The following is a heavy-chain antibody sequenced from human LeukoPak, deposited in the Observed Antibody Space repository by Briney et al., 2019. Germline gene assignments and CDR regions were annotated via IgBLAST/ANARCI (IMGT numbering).Heavy chain of an antibody. V-gene: IGHV3-23*01. CDR1: GFTFSSYG. D-gene: IGHD5-18*01. CDR3: ARHSYGYFPSSYYYYYMDV. CDR2: ISGSGGST. J-gene: IGHJ6*03. Sequence: GGSLRLSCAASGFTFSSYGMSWVRQAPGKGLEWVSAISGSGGSTYYADSVKGRFTISRDNSKNTLYLQMNSLRAEDTAVYYCARHSYGYFPSSYYYYYMDVWGKGTTVTISS.